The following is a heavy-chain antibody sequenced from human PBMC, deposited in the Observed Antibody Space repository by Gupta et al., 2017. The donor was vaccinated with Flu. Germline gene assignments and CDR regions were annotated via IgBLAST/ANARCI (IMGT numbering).Heavy chain of an antibody. Sequence: EVQLVESGGGLVQPGGSLRLSCAASGFTIINYELNWVRQAPGKGLECVAYISSSGNTIYYADSVRGRFTISRDNAKNSLSLPVNILRADDTAVYYCARAFDPIHYYGLDVWGQGTTVIVSS. CDR3: ARAFDPIHYYGLDV. CDR1: GFTIINYE. J-gene: IGHJ6*02. D-gene: IGHD3-9*01. V-gene: IGHV3-48*03. CDR2: ISSSGNTI.